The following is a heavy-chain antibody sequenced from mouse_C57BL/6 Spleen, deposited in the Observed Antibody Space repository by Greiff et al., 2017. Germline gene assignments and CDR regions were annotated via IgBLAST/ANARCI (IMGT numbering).Heavy chain of an antibody. CDR2: IDPANGNT. Sequence: VQLQQSVAELVRPGASVKLSCTASGFNIKNTYMPWVKQRPEQGLEWIGRIDPANGNTKYAPKFQGKATITADTSSNTAYLQLSSLTSEDTAIYYCARSHYYGSSYTYFDYWGQGTTLTVSS. J-gene: IGHJ2*01. D-gene: IGHD1-1*01. CDR3: ARSHYYGSSYTYFDY. CDR1: GFNIKNTY. V-gene: IGHV14-3*01.